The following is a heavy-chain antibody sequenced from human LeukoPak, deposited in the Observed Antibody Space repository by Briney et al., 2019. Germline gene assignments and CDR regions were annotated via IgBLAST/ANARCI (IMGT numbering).Heavy chain of an antibody. J-gene: IGHJ4*02. D-gene: IGHD2-21*02. CDR2: INSDGSRT. V-gene: IGHV3-74*01. CDR1: GFTFSNYW. Sequence: AGGSLRPSCAASGFTFSNYWMHWVRQAPGKRLVWVSRINSDGSRTNYADSVKGRFTISRDNAKNTLYLQMNSLRAEDTAVYYCGSSVSAPYWGQGTLVTVSS. CDR3: GSSVSAPY.